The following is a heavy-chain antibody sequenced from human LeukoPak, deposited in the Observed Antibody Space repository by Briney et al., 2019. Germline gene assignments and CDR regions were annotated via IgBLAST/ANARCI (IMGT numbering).Heavy chain of an antibody. J-gene: IGHJ5*02. V-gene: IGHV3-30*02. CDR1: GFTFSSYG. CDR3: AKGDKMLTWRRTYNRFDP. D-gene: IGHD3-16*01. Sequence: PGGSLRLSCAASGFTFSSYGMHWVRQAPREGLDWVAFIHHDGSNKYYADSVRGRFTISRDNSKNTLYLQMNSLRAEDTAVYFCAKGDKMLTWRRTYNRFDPWGQGTLVTVSS. CDR2: IHHDGSNK.